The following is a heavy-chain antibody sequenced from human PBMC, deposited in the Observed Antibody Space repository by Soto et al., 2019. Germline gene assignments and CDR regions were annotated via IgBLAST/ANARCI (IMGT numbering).Heavy chain of an antibody. CDR2: IIPIYGAA. Sequence: SVKVSCKPSGDNFNTYTITCVLQSPGQGLEWMGGIIPIYGAASYAQKFQDRVSITADGSTNTVYMELSSLTSEDTALYYCAARVSVAGPAIDYWGQGTRVTVSS. J-gene: IGHJ4*02. V-gene: IGHV1-69*13. D-gene: IGHD6-19*01. CDR3: AARVSVAGPAIDY. CDR1: GDNFNTYT.